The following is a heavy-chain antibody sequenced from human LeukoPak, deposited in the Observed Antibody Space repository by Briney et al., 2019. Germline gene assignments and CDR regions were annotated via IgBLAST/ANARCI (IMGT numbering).Heavy chain of an antibody. Sequence: GEALKISCKGSGYRLTTNWIGWVRQMPGKGLEWMGVIYPGDSDTRYSPSSQGQVTISSDNSSNTAYLTWSRLKASDTAMYYCARQRQILHDSSGYYYVFDYWGQGTLVAVSS. J-gene: IGHJ4*02. D-gene: IGHD3-22*01. CDR3: ARQRQILHDSSGYYYVFDY. CDR1: GYRLTTNW. V-gene: IGHV5-51*01. CDR2: IYPGDSDT.